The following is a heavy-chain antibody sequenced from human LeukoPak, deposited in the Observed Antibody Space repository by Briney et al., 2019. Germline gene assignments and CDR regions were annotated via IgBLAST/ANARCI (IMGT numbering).Heavy chain of an antibody. CDR3: ARDPYYYDSSGYYGEGFDY. CDR2: INEDGSEK. Sequence: AGGSLRLSCAASGFTFSTFWMNWVRQAPGKGPEWVANINEDGSEKYYVDSVKGRFTISRDNAKNSLYLQMNSLRAEDTAVYYCARDPYYYDSSGYYGEGFDYWGQGTLVTVSS. V-gene: IGHV3-7*01. J-gene: IGHJ4*02. CDR1: GFTFSTFW. D-gene: IGHD3-22*01.